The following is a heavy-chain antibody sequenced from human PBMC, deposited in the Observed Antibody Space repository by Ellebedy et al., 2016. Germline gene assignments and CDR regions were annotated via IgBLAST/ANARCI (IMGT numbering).Heavy chain of an antibody. V-gene: IGHV3-74*01. CDR3: AREYDLLTGSYPDYGWDV. J-gene: IGHJ6*02. D-gene: IGHD3-9*01. CDR1: GFTFSSYW. Sequence: GESLKISXAASGFTFSSYWMHWVRQAPGKGLVWVSRINSDGSTTSYAGSVKGRFTISRDNAKNTLYLQMNSLRVEDTAVYYCAREYDLLTGSYPDYGWDVWGQGTTVTVSS. CDR2: INSDGSTT.